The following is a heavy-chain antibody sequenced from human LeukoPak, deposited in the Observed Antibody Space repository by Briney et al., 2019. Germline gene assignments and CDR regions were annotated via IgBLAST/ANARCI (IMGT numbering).Heavy chain of an antibody. CDR1: GYTLTELS. Sequence: ASVKVSCKVSGYTLTELSMHWVRQAPGKGLEWMGGFDPEDGETIYAQKFQGRVTMTEDTSTDAAYMELSSLRSEDTAVYYCATRSSGWSHYIYWGQGTLVTVSS. D-gene: IGHD6-19*01. CDR3: ATRSSGWSHYIY. CDR2: FDPEDGET. V-gene: IGHV1-24*01. J-gene: IGHJ4*02.